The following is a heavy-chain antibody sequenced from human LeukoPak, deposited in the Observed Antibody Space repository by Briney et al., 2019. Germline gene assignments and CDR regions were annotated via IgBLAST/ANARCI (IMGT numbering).Heavy chain of an antibody. CDR3: ARRYCSGGSCYSNGASYFDY. CDR1: GFTFRSYW. CDR2: IKQDRSEK. Sequence: GGSLRLSCAASGFTFRSYWMSWVRQAPGKGLEWVANIKQDRSEKYYVDSVKGRFTISRDNAKNSLYLQMNSLRAEDTAVYYCARRYCSGGSCYSNGASYFDYWGQGTLVTVSS. V-gene: IGHV3-7*01. J-gene: IGHJ4*02. D-gene: IGHD2-15*01.